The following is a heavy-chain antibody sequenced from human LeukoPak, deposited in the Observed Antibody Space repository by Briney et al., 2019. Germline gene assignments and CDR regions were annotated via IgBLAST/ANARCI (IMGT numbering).Heavy chain of an antibody. V-gene: IGHV4-34*01. CDR3: ARGPTTESTDIVATIGDY. CDR2: INHSGST. CDR1: GGSFSGYY. Sequence: PSETLSLTCAVYGGSFSGYYWSWIRQPPGKGLEWIGEINHSGSTNYNPSLKSRVTISVDTSKNQFSLKLSSVTAADTAVYYCARGPTTESTDIVATIGDYWGQGTLVTVSS. D-gene: IGHD5-12*01. J-gene: IGHJ4*02.